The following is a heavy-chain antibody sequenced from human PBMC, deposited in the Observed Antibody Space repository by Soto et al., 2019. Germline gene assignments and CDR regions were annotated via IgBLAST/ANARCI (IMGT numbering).Heavy chain of an antibody. Sequence: GGCLRLSCAASGVTFSSYAMTWVRQAPGKGLEWVSTIGGSGSSTYCADSVKGRFTISRDNSKNTLYLQMNSLRVDDTAVYFFAKMEDQATVGVIIGYWGQGTVVRVSS. CDR2: IGGSGSST. CDR1: GVTFSSYA. D-gene: IGHD3-3*01. CDR3: AKMEDQATVGVIIGY. J-gene: IGHJ4*02. V-gene: IGHV3-23*01.